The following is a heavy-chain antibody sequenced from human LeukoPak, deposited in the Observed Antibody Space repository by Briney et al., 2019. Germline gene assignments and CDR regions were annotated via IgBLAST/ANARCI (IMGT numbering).Heavy chain of an antibody. CDR3: ARDSRYSGSYYYGMDV. CDR2: ISAYNGNT. V-gene: IGHV1-18*01. CDR1: GYTFTSYG. J-gene: IGHJ6*02. D-gene: IGHD1-26*01. Sequence: GASVKVSCKASGYTFTSYGISWVRQAPGQGLEWMGWISAYNGNTNYAQKLQGRVTMTTDTSTSTAYMELRSLRSDDTAVYYCARDSRYSGSYYYGMDVWGQGTTVTVSS.